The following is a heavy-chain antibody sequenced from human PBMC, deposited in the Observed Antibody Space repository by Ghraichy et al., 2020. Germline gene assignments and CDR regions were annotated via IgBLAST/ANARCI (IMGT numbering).Heavy chain of an antibody. V-gene: IGHV3-23*01. CDR3: AKDDVRSYSSGWTPLNNWFDP. D-gene: IGHD6-19*01. Sequence: GGSLRLSCAASGFTFSSYAMSWVRQAPGKGLEWVSAISGSGGSTYYADSVKGRFTISRDNSKNTLYLQMNSLRAEDTAVYYCAKDDVRSYSSGWTPLNNWFDPWGQGTLVTVSS. CDR2: ISGSGGST. J-gene: IGHJ5*02. CDR1: GFTFSSYA.